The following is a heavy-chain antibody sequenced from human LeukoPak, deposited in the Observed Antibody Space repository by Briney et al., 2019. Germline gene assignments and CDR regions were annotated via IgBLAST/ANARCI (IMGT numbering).Heavy chain of an antibody. V-gene: IGHV4-31*03. J-gene: IGHJ4*02. CDR1: GGSISSGGYY. D-gene: IGHD1-1*01. Sequence: SQTLSLTRTVSGGSISSGGYYWSWIRQHPGKGLEWIGYIYYSGSTYYNPSLKSRVTISVDTSKNQFSLKLSSVTAADTAVYYCAREYHGELDYWGQGTLVTVSS. CDR2: IYYSGST. CDR3: AREYHGELDY.